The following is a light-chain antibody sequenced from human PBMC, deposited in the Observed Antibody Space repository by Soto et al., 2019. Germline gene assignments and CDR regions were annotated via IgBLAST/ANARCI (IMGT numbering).Light chain of an antibody. CDR3: LQDYGESWP. V-gene: IGKV1-6*01. CDR2: AAS. J-gene: IGKJ1*01. CDR1: RDVGSD. Sequence: QMTQSPSSLSASVGEKIIITCRASRDVGSDVSWYQQKPGQAPKLLIYAASNLYTGVPSRFSGSRSGTEFTLTISSLQPEDFASYYCLQDYGESWPFGQGTKVEIE.